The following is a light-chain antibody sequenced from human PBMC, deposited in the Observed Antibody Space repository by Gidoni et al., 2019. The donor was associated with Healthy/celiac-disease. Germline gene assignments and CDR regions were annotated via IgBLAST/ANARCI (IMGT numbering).Light chain of an antibody. CDR1: QSISSW. J-gene: IGKJ2*02. CDR3: HHCNSYSSCT. CDR2: RAS. Sequence: DIQRTPCPSTLSASVGDRVTITCRARQSISSWVAWYQQKPGKAPQLLIYRASSLESGVPSRFIGNGSGTAFTLTIRSLQPDPFATYYCHHCNSYSSCTFGQGTKLEIK. V-gene: IGKV1-5*03.